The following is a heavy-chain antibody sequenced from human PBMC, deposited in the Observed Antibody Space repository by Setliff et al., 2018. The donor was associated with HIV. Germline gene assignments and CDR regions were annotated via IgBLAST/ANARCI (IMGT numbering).Heavy chain of an antibody. D-gene: IGHD3-9*01. J-gene: IGHJ4*02. CDR1: GFTFTDSF. V-gene: IGHV1-69-2*01. CDR2: ISPGDDRT. Sequence: GASVKVSCKASGFTFTDSFINWVRQAPGKGLEWMGRISPGDDRTLYVEEFQGRVTMTADVSKDTAYMDVTSLTSEDTATYFCATGPFYFWGQGTLVTVSS. CDR3: ATGPFYF.